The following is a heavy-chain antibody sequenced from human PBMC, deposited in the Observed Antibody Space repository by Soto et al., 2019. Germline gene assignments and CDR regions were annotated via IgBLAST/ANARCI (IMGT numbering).Heavy chain of an antibody. V-gene: IGHV4-34*01. CDR3: ARSFSVINFFDI. Sequence: SETLSLTCAVYGGSFSGYYWSWIRQPPGKGLEWIGEINHSGSTNYNPSLKSRVTISVDTSKNQFSLKLSSVTAADTAVYYCARSFSVINFFDIWGQGTMVTVSS. J-gene: IGHJ3*02. D-gene: IGHD1-26*01. CDR1: GGSFSGYY. CDR2: INHSGST.